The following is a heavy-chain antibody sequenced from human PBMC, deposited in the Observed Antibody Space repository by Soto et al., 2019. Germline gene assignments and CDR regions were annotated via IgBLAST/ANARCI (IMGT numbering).Heavy chain of an antibody. CDR1: GGSISSSSYY. CDR2: IYYSGST. J-gene: IGHJ6*02. V-gene: IGHV4-39*01. D-gene: IGHD2-8*01. CDR3: ARLSHCTNGVCYTPHGGYYYYGMDV. Sequence: PSETLSLTCTVSGGSISSSSYYWGWIRQPPGKGLEWIGSIYYSGSTYYNPSVKSRVTISVDTSKNQFSLKLSSVTAADTAVYYCARLSHCTNGVCYTPHGGYYYYGMDVWGQGTTVTVSS.